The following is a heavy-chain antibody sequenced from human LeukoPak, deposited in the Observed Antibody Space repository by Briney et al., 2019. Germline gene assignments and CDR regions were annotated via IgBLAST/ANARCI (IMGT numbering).Heavy chain of an antibody. CDR2: NNPNSGVT. V-gene: IGHV1-2*02. CDR3: SRPRYCNSGACSHIFDY. D-gene: IGHD2/OR15-2a*01. CDR1: VYTFTAYY. Sequence: ASLRVSSTASVYTFTAYYIHCGRQAPGQELEWIGWNNPNSGVTHYTQKCQDRVTITRDTSLSTDYMELRSLTYVATALYNSSRPRYCNSGACSHIFDYWGQGTLVTVSS. J-gene: IGHJ4*02.